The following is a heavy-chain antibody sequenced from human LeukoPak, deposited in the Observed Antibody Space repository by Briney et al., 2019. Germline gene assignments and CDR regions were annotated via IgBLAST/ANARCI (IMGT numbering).Heavy chain of an antibody. V-gene: IGHV3-23*01. J-gene: IGHJ4*02. Sequence: GGSLRLSCAASGFTFNNYAMSRVRQAPGKGLEWGSAISDSGGVTKYANSVKGRFTISRDNSKNTLYLQMNSLRAEDTAVYYCAKYDSSGYRRFDYWGQGTLVTVSS. D-gene: IGHD3-22*01. CDR2: ISDSGGVT. CDR1: GFTFNNYA. CDR3: AKYDSSGYRRFDY.